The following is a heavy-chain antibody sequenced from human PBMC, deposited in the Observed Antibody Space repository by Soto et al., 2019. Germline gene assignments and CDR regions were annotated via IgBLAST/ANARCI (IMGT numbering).Heavy chain of an antibody. CDR1: GGSISSSSYY. CDR2: IYYSGST. Sequence: NPSETLSLTXTVSGGSISSSSYYWGWIRQPPGKGLEWIGSIYYSGSTYYNPSLKSRVTISVDTSKNQFSLKLSSVTAADTAVYYCPSGNSNWNYEGGDIGDYWGQGTLVTVSS. CDR3: PSGNSNWNYEGGDIGDY. J-gene: IGHJ4*02. D-gene: IGHD1-7*01. V-gene: IGHV4-39*01.